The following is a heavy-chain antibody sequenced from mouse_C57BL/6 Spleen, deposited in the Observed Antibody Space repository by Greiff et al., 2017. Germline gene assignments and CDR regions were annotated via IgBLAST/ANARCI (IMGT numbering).Heavy chain of an antibody. V-gene: IGHV1-15*01. CDR2: IDPETGGT. CDR3: TVVRRDAMDY. J-gene: IGHJ4*01. CDR1: GYTFTDYE. D-gene: IGHD1-1*01. Sequence: QVQLQQSGAELVRPGASVTLSCKASGYTFTDYEMHWVKQTPVHGLEWIGAIDPETGGTAYNQKFKGKAILTADKSSSTAYMELRSLTSEDSAVYYCTVVRRDAMDYWGQGTSVTVSS.